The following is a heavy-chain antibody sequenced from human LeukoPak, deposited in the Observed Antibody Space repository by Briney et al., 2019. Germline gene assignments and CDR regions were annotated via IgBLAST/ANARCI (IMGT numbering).Heavy chain of an antibody. Sequence: GRSLRLSCAASGFTFSSYAMHWVRQAPGKGLEWVAVISYDGSNKYYADSVKGRFTISRDNAKNSLYLQMNSLRAEDTAVYYCAAESRQWLVNDAFDIWGQGTMVTVSS. D-gene: IGHD6-19*01. CDR2: ISYDGSNK. J-gene: IGHJ3*02. V-gene: IGHV3-30-3*01. CDR3: AAESRQWLVNDAFDI. CDR1: GFTFSSYA.